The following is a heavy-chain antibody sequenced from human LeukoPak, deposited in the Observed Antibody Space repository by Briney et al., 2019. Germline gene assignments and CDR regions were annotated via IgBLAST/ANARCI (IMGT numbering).Heavy chain of an antibody. D-gene: IGHD2-15*01. CDR3: ARVHGLVVVAATLRDAFDI. Sequence: ASVKVSCKASGGTFSSYAISWVRQAPGQGLEWMGGIIPIFGTASYAQKFQGRVTITADESTSTAYMELSSLRSEDTAVYYCARVHGLVVVAATLRDAFDIWGQGTMVTVSS. CDR2: IIPIFGTA. CDR1: GGTFSSYA. J-gene: IGHJ3*02. V-gene: IGHV1-69*13.